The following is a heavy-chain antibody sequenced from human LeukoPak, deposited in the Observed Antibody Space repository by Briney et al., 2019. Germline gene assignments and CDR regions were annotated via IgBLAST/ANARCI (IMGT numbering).Heavy chain of an antibody. Sequence: SETLSLTCTVSGGSISFYYWSWIRQPPGKGLEWIGYIHYSGSTNYNPSLKSRVTISVDTSKNQFSLKLSSVTAADTAVYYCAREANYDLDYWGQGTLVTVSS. CDR1: GGSISFYY. D-gene: IGHD3-22*01. CDR3: AREANYDLDY. CDR2: IHYSGST. J-gene: IGHJ4*02. V-gene: IGHV4-59*01.